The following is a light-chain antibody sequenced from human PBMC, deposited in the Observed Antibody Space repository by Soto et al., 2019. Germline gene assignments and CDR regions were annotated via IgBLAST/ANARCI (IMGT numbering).Light chain of an antibody. CDR2: EVN. J-gene: IGLJ2*01. CDR3: SAYTTDNTCV. Sequence: QSALTQPASVSGSPGQSITIFCTGTSSDVGGYNYVSWYQQYPGKAPKLMIYEVNNRPSGVSNRVSGSKSGNTAALTISGLQADDEADYYCSAYTTDNTCVFGGGTKLTVL. V-gene: IGLV2-14*01. CDR1: SSDVGGYNY.